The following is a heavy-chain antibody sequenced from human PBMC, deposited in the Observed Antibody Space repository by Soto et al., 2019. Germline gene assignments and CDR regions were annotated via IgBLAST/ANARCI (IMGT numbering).Heavy chain of an antibody. J-gene: IGHJ4*02. CDR3: AKDPWAVAVYYFDY. D-gene: IGHD6-19*01. V-gene: IGHV3-23*01. CDR1: GFTFSSYW. CDR2: IKESGSGK. Sequence: GGSLRLSCAASGFTFSSYWMSWVRQAPGKGLEWVSNIKESGSGKYYADSVKGRFTISRDNSKNTLYLQMNSLRAEDTAVYYCAKDPWAVAVYYFDYWGQGTLVTVSS.